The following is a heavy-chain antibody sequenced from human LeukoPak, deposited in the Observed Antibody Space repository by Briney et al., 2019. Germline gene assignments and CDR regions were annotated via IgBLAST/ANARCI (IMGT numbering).Heavy chain of an antibody. Sequence: TSETLSLTCTVSGGSISSYHWSWLRQPPGKGLEWFGNIYYSGSTNHNPSLQSRVTISVDTSKNQFSLKLNSVTAADTAVYYCARGGYSYGSFRLYFDYWGQGTLVTVSS. CDR1: GGSISSYH. V-gene: IGHV4-59*01. J-gene: IGHJ4*02. CDR3: ARGGYSYGSFRLYFDY. D-gene: IGHD5-18*01. CDR2: IYYSGST.